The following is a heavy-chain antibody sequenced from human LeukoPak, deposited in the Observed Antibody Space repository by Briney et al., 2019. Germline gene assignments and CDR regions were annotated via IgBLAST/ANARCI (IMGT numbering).Heavy chain of an antibody. Sequence: GGSLRLSCGACGFTFSSYSMNWVRQAPGKGLEGISGFSGSGGSTYYADPVKGRFTISRDNAKNSLYLQMNSLRAEDTAVYYCARRGYYDFWSGYYAHYHYYYYMDVWGRGTTVTVSS. J-gene: IGHJ6*03. CDR1: GFTFSSYS. CDR3: ARRGYYDFWSGYYAHYHYYYYMDV. CDR2: FSGSGGST. D-gene: IGHD3-3*01. V-gene: IGHV3-48*01.